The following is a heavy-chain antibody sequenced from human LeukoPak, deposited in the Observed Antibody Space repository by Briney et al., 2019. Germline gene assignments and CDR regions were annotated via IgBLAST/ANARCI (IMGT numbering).Heavy chain of an antibody. Sequence: GGSLRLSCAPSGFTFSSYWRHWVRQAPGAGLVWVSRINIDGSSTSYADSVQGRFIISRDNAKNTLYLQMISLVAEDTAVYYCARRSGSRFCNYYYGMDVWGQGTTVTVSS. D-gene: IGHD3-3*01. J-gene: IGHJ6*02. V-gene: IGHV3-74*01. CDR2: INIDGSST. CDR1: GFTFSSYW. CDR3: ARRSGSRFCNYYYGMDV.